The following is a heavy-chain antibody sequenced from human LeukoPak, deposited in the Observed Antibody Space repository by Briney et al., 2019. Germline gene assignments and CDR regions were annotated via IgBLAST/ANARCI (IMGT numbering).Heavy chain of an antibody. D-gene: IGHD3-3*01. CDR1: GFTFSSYA. Sequence: GGSLRLSCAASGFTFSSYAMHWVVQAPGKALEWVAVISYDGSNKYYADSVKGRFTISRDNSKNTLYLQMNSLRAEDTAVYYCARLFMESENYFDYWGQGTLVTVSS. J-gene: IGHJ4*02. V-gene: IGHV3-30-3*01. CDR3: ARLFMESENYFDY. CDR2: ISYDGSNK.